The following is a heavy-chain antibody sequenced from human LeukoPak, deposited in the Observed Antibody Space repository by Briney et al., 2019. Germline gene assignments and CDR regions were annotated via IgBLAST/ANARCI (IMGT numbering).Heavy chain of an antibody. CDR1: GFTFSSYS. CDR2: ISGSSSYI. V-gene: IGHV3-21*01. Sequence: GGSLRLSCTASGFTFSSYSMNWVRQAPGKGLEWVSSISGSSSYIYYTDSVKGRFTISRDNAKNSLYLQMNSLRAEDTAVYYCARDRYGYNSGYYTYWGQGTLVSVSS. J-gene: IGHJ4*02. D-gene: IGHD6-19*01. CDR3: ARDRYGYNSGYYTY.